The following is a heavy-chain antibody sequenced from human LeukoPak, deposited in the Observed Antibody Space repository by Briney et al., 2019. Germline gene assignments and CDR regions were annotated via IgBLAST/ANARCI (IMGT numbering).Heavy chain of an antibody. D-gene: IGHD5-18*01. Sequence: GASVKVSCKAPGYTFTSYYVHWVRQAPGQGLEWMGIINPSGGSTSYGQRFQGRVTMNRDTSTNIVYMELSSLRSEDTAVYYCARGTGYFETGMVKYKYYGMDVWGQGTTVTVSS. CDR1: GYTFTSYY. V-gene: IGHV1-46*01. J-gene: IGHJ6*02. CDR2: INPSGGST. CDR3: ARGTGYFETGMVKYKYYGMDV.